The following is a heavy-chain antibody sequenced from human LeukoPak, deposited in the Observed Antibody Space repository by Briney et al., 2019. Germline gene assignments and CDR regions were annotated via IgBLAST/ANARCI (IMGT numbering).Heavy chain of an antibody. J-gene: IGHJ3*02. CDR1: GYTFSSYY. CDR2: INPSGGST. D-gene: IGHD3-22*01. V-gene: IGHV1-46*01. Sequence: ASVKVSCKASGYTFSSYYMHWVRQARGQGLEWMGKINPSGGSTSYAQNFQGRVTMTRDMSTSTVYMQLSSLRSEDTAVYYCARARDYYDSSGLSRAFDIWGQGTMVTVSS. CDR3: ARARDYYDSSGLSRAFDI.